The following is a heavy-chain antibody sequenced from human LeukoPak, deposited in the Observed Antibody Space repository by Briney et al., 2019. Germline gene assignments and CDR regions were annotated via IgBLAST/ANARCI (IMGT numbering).Heavy chain of an antibody. J-gene: IGHJ6*03. CDR2: INHSGST. Sequence: SEALSLTCAVYGGSFSGYYWSWIRQPPGKGLEWIGEINHSGSTNYNPSLKSRVAISVDTSKNQFSLKLSSVTAADTAVYYCASAPIAAAGTYYYMDVWGKGTTVTVSS. CDR3: ASAPIAAAGTYYYMDV. CDR1: GGSFSGYY. V-gene: IGHV4-34*01. D-gene: IGHD6-13*01.